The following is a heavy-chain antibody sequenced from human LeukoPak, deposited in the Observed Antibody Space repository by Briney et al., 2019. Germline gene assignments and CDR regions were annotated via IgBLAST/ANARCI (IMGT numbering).Heavy chain of an antibody. CDR2: IWYDGSNK. D-gene: IGHD3-22*01. J-gene: IGHJ4*02. Sequence: GRSLRLSRAASGFTFSNYGIQWVRQAPGRGLEWVAVIWYDGSNKYYADSVKGRFTVSRDNSKNTVYLQMDSLRVEDMAVYFCARDIYESSGSFFDSWGQGTLVTVSS. CDR1: GFTFSNYG. CDR3: ARDIYESSGSFFDS. V-gene: IGHV3-33*01.